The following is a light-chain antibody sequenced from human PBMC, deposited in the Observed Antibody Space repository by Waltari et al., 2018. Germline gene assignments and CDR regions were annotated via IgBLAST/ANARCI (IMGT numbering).Light chain of an antibody. CDR3: QHYVRLPAT. Sequence: EIVLTQSPGTLALSPGERATLSCRASQSVGGTLDRYQQKPGQAPRLLMYGASIRAPGTPDRFSGTGSGTDFILTISRLEPEDFAVYYCQHYVRLPATFGQGTKVEIK. CDR2: GAS. J-gene: IGKJ1*01. CDR1: QSVGGT. V-gene: IGKV3-20*01.